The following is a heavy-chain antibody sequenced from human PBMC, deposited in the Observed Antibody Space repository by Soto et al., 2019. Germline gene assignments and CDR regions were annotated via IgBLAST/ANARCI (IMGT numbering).Heavy chain of an antibody. V-gene: IGHV4-34*01. CDR3: ARGMAVAGHYFDS. J-gene: IGHJ4*02. CDR2: INHSGST. D-gene: IGHD6-19*01. CDR1: GGSFSGYY. Sequence: SETLCLTCAVDGGSFSGYYWSWIRQPPGKGLEWIGEINHSGSTNYNPSLKSQVTISVDTSKNQFSLKLSSVTAADTAVYYCARGMAVAGHYFDSWGRGTLVTVSS.